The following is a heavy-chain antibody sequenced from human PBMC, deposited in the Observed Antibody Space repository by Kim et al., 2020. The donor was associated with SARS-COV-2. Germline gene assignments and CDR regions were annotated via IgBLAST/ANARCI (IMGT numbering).Heavy chain of an antibody. J-gene: IGHJ6*02. V-gene: IGHV7-4-1*02. D-gene: IGHD6-6*01. CDR1: GYTFTSYA. CDR2: INTNTGNP. CDR3: ARGVRGSSSSIGSYYYYYGMDV. Sequence: ASVKVSCKASGYTFTSYAMNWVRQAPGQGLEWMGWINTNTGNPTYAQGFTGRFVFSLDTSVSTAYLQISSLKAEDTAVYYCARGVRGSSSSIGSYYYYYGMDVWGQGTTVTVSS.